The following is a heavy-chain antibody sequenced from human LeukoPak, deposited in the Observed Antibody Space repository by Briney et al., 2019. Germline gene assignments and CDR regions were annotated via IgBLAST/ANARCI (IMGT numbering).Heavy chain of an antibody. CDR3: ARCSSSSCYHWFDP. CDR2: INPNSGGT. D-gene: IGHD2-2*01. J-gene: IGHJ5*02. CDR1: GYTFTGYY. V-gene: IGHV1-2*06. Sequence: ASVKVSCKASGYTFTGYYLHWVRQAPGRGLEWMGRINPNSGGTDYAQKFQGRVTMTRDTSISTAYMELSRLRSDDTAMYYCARCSSSSCYHWFDPWGQGTLVTVSS.